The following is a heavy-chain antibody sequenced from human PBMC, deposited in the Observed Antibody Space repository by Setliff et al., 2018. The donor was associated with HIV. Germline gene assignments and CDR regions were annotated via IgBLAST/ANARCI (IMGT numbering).Heavy chain of an antibody. CDR1: GGSFSGNH. CDR2: VLYNGGT. V-gene: IGHV4-34*12. CDR3: ARARSDWYNVRPYYFDL. J-gene: IGHJ4*02. Sequence: PSETLSLTCTIYGGSFSGNHWSWIRQSPGNGLEWIGEVLYNGGTRYNPSLASRLSISVDKSKNQFSLTLSSVTAADTAVYYCARARSDWYNVRPYYFDLWGQGTPVTVSS. D-gene: IGHD6-19*01.